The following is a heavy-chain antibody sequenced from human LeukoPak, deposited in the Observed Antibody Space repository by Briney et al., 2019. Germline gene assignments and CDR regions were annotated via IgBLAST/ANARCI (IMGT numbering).Heavy chain of an antibody. D-gene: IGHD5-18*01. J-gene: IGHJ4*02. Sequence: PGGSLRLSCAASGFTFSSYWMHWVRQAPGKGLVWVSRISSDGSSAKYADSVKGRFTVSRDNAKNTLYLQMNSLRAEGTAVYYCARDGAYSYTYWGQGTLVTVSS. CDR3: ARDGAYSYTY. CDR1: GFTFSSYW. CDR2: ISSDGSSA. V-gene: IGHV3-74*03.